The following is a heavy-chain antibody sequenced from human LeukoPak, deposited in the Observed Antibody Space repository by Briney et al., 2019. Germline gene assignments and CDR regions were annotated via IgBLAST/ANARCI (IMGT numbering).Heavy chain of an antibody. Sequence: ASVKVSCKASGYTFTGYYMHWVRQAPGQGLEWMGWINPNSGGTNYAQKFQGRVTMTRDTYISTAYMELSRLRSDDTAVYYCARGWELLEGHDSYDYWGQGTLVTVSS. CDR3: ARGWELLEGHDSYDY. CDR2: INPNSGGT. CDR1: GYTFTGYY. V-gene: IGHV1-2*02. D-gene: IGHD1-26*01. J-gene: IGHJ4*02.